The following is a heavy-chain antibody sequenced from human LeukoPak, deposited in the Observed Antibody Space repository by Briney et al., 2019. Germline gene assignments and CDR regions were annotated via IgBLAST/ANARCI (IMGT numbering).Heavy chain of an antibody. Sequence: GGSLRLSCAASGFDFSSNWMHWVRHAPGQGLVWVSRIKGDGISTNYADSVKGRFTISRDNTKNSLYLQMNSLRAEDTAVFYCARDQYDTWSRRGNFDSWGQGTLVIVSP. CDR3: ARDQYDTWSRRGNFDS. J-gene: IGHJ4*02. V-gene: IGHV3-74*01. CDR1: GFDFSSNW. D-gene: IGHD3-3*01. CDR2: IKGDGIST.